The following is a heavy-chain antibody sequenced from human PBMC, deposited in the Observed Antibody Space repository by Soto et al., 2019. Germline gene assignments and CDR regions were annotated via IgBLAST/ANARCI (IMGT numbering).Heavy chain of an antibody. Sequence: QVQLQQWGAGLLKPSETLSLTCAVSGGSFSGFSWSWIRQTPGKGLEWIGEILQSGSTNYNPSLSSRVTISADTSNTQLSLKLSSVTAADTAVYYCAASLRDPASICRSATCSRDYWGQGTLVTVSS. V-gene: IGHV4-34*02. CDR1: GGSFSGFS. CDR2: ILQSGST. D-gene: IGHD3-10*01. J-gene: IGHJ4*02. CDR3: AASLRDPASICRSATCSRDY.